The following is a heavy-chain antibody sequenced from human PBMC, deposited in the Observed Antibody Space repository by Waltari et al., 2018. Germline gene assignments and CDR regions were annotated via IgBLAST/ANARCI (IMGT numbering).Heavy chain of an antibody. V-gene: IGHV3-30-3*01. Sequence: QVQLVESGGGVVQPGRSLRLSCAASGFTFSSYAMHWARQAPGKGLEWVAVISYDGSNKYYADSVKGRFTISRDNSKNTLYLQMNSLRAEDTAVYYCARDSSVDYFDYWGQGTLVTVSS. D-gene: IGHD6-19*01. CDR3: ARDSSVDYFDY. CDR2: ISYDGSNK. CDR1: GFTFSSYA. J-gene: IGHJ4*02.